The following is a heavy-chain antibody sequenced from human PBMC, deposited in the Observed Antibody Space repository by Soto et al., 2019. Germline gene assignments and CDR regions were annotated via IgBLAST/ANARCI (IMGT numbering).Heavy chain of an antibody. D-gene: IGHD1-7*01. CDR2: ISYDGSKK. V-gene: IGHV3-33*05. CDR1: GFTFSTYG. Sequence: PGGSLRLSCAASGFTFSTYGMYWVRQAPGKGLEWVTLISYDGSKKYYADYVKGRFTISRDNSKNTLYQQMNSLTAVSSDIRIVSSFLAVFVDLSLLKVTLPWNFCEY. J-gene: IGHJ1*01. CDR3: SSFLAVFVDLSLLKVTLPWNFCEY.